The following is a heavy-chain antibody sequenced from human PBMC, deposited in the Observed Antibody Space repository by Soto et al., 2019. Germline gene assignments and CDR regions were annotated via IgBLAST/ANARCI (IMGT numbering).Heavy chain of an antibody. J-gene: IGHJ4*02. D-gene: IGHD3-3*01. CDR3: ARPRLWSGTIDY. CDR2: MIPNFGTT. CDR1: GGTFSSYA. V-gene: IGHV1-8*02. Sequence: ASVKVSCKASGGTFSSYAISWVRQAPGQGLEWMGGMIPNFGTTGYAQKFQGRVTMTTNTSISTAYMELSSLRSEDTAVYYCARPRLWSGTIDYWGQGTLVTVSS.